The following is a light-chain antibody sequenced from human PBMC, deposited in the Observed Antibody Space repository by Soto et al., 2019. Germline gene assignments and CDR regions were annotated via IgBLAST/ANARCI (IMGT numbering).Light chain of an antibody. V-gene: IGKV3-11*01. J-gene: IGKJ1*01. Sequence: EIGLRPSTATLSLAPGESAPLSCRASQSVSSYLAWYQQKPGQAPRLLSYDASNRATGIPDRFSGSGSGTDFTLTISRLEPDDFAVYFCQHYGSLGQGTKVDIK. CDR2: DAS. CDR1: QSVSSY. CDR3: QHYGS.